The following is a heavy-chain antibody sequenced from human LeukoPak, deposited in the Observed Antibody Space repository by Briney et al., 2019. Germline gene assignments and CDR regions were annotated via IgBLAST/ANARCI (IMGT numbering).Heavy chain of an antibody. Sequence: GGSLRLSCAASGFTFSSYAMSWVRQAPGKGPEWVAVISYDGSNKYYADSVKGRFTISRDNSKNTLYLQMNSLRAEDTAVYYCARDFTEKYYYDSSGYSTFDYWGQGTLVTVSS. J-gene: IGHJ4*02. D-gene: IGHD3-22*01. CDR1: GFTFSSYA. V-gene: IGHV3-30-3*01. CDR2: ISYDGSNK. CDR3: ARDFTEKYYYDSSGYSTFDY.